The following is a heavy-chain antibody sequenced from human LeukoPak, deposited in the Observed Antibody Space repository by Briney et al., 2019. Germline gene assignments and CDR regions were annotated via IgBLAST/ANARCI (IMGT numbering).Heavy chain of an antibody. V-gene: IGHV1-18*01. CDR2: INVKNGNT. CDR1: GYTFTRYD. D-gene: IGHD2-15*01. J-gene: IGHJ4*02. CDR3: VRDPGAATFDY. Sequence: ASVKVSCKTSGYTFTRYDITWVRQAPGQGPEWMGGINVKNGNTNYAQKLRGRVTLSRDTSTSTAYMELRSLTSDDTAAYYCVRDPGAATFDYWGQGTLVTVSP.